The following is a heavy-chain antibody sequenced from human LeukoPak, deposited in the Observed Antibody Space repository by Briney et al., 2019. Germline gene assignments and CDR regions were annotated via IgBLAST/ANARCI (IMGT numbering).Heavy chain of an antibody. CDR3: ARQPSRGGQDAFDI. V-gene: IGHV1-18*01. D-gene: IGHD3-16*01. CDR1: GYTFTSYG. CDR2: ISAYNGNT. Sequence: ASVKVSCKASGYTFTSYGISWVRQAPGQGLEWMGWISAYNGNTNYAQKLQGRVTMTTDTSTSTAYMELSSLRSEDTAVYYCARQPSRGGQDAFDIWGQGTMVTVSS. J-gene: IGHJ3*02.